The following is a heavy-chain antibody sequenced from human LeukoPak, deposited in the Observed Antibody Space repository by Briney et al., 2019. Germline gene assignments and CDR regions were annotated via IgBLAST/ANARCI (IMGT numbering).Heavy chain of an antibody. D-gene: IGHD1-26*01. Sequence: GGSLRLSYAASGFDFSSNWMHWVRHAPGQGLVWVSRIKGDGISTNYADSVKGRFTISRDNAKNSLYLQMNSLRAEDTAVYYCARVAGGIVYWGQGTLVTVSS. CDR1: GFDFSSNW. CDR3: ARVAGGIVY. V-gene: IGHV3-74*01. J-gene: IGHJ4*02. CDR2: IKGDGIST.